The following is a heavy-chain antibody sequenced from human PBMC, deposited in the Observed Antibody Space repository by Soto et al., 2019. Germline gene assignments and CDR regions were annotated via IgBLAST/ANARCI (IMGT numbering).Heavy chain of an antibody. J-gene: IGHJ5*02. V-gene: IGHV1-69*05. CDR1: GGTFSNYA. CDR3: AKDGGKDGYFGTWFDP. CDR2: IIPIFGSA. Sequence: QVQLVQSGAEVKKPGSSVKVSCKASGGTFSNYAITWVRQAPGQGLEWLGRIIPIFGSANYAQKFQGRVKITTDKSTTTAYMELSSLRSDDTAVYYCAKDGGKDGYFGTWFDPWGQGTLVTVSS. D-gene: IGHD5-12*01.